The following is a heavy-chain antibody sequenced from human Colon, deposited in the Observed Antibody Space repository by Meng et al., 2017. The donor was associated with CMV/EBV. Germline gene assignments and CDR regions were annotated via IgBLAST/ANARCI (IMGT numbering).Heavy chain of an antibody. J-gene: IGHJ4*02. D-gene: IGHD5-12*01. Sequence: VQPQESGPGLGTPPNTLSPTCSASGVPISTYYWSWNRQPAGEGLEWLGRISTNRNTDYNPSLNSRATIWLDTSNNQFSLKLTSVTAADTAVYYCVRGGYSGTQTGGVQEYWGQGTLVTVSS. V-gene: IGHV4-4*07. CDR3: VRGGYSGTQTGGVQEY. CDR2: ISTNRNT. CDR1: GVPISTYY.